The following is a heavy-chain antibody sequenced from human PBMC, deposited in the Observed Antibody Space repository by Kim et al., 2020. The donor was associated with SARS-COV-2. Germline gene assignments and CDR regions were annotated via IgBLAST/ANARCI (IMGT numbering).Heavy chain of an antibody. D-gene: IGHD3-9*01. CDR2: ISAYNGNT. CDR3: ARDSPYYDILTGLTDPYYYYGMDV. CDR1: GYTFTSYG. J-gene: IGHJ6*02. V-gene: IGHV1-18*04. Sequence: ASVKVSCKASGYTFTSYGISWVRQAPGQGLEWMGWISAYNGNTNYAQKLQGRVTMTTDTSTSTAYMELRSLRSDDTAVYYCARDSPYYDILTGLTDPYYYYGMDVWGQGTTVTVSS.